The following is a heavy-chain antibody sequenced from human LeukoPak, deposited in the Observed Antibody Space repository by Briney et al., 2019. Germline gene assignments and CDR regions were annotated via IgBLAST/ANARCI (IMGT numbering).Heavy chain of an antibody. J-gene: IGHJ4*02. CDR1: GFTVSSSH. D-gene: IGHD7-27*01. CDR3: ATQNWGSRAFDY. Sequence: GGSLRLSCAVSGFTVSSSHMSWVRQAPGKGLEWVSVLYSGGSTFYEDSVKGRFTISRDNSKNTLYLQMNRLSAEDTAVYYCATQNWGSRAFDYWGQGTLVTVSS. CDR2: LYSGGST. V-gene: IGHV3-66*01.